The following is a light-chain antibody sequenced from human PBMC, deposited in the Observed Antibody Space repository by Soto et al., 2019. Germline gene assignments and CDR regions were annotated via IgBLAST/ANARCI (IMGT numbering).Light chain of an antibody. J-gene: IGKJ5*01. CDR2: AAS. CDR3: QKGHSLPVN. V-gene: IGKV1-39*01. CDR1: QSIGNY. Sequence: DIQMTHSPSSLSASVVERITITCLSSQSIGNYLIWYQQKPGTAPRALIYAASVLQSGVPSRFTGSGSGTEFTLTITGLQPEDFATYYCQKGHSLPVNFGHGTRLEIK.